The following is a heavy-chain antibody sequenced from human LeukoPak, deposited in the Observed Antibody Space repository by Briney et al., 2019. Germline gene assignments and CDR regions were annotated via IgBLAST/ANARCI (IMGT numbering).Heavy chain of an antibody. CDR3: ARDVEGGTFDI. V-gene: IGHV3-7*05. D-gene: IGHD3-16*01. CDR1: GFTFSRFW. Sequence: QPGGSLRLSCAASGFTFSRFWMNWVSQAPGRGLEWVANIDQSGGRNNYVDSVKGRFTISRDNAKNSLFLEMSSLRADDTAVYFCARDVEGGTFDIWGQGTTVTVSS. J-gene: IGHJ3*02. CDR2: IDQSGGRN.